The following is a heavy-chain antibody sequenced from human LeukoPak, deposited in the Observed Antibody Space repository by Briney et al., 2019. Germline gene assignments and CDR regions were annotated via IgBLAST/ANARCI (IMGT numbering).Heavy chain of an antibody. Sequence: ASVKVSCKTSGYTFTTYAIHWVRQAPGQRLEWMGLINADDGNTRYSQRFQGRVTITRDTSANTAYMELSSLRSEDTAVYYCARDGAWCGGDCYSARRFDYWGQGTLVTVSS. J-gene: IGHJ4*02. D-gene: IGHD2-21*02. CDR1: GYTFTTYA. V-gene: IGHV1-3*01. CDR3: ARDGAWCGGDCYSARRFDY. CDR2: INADDGNT.